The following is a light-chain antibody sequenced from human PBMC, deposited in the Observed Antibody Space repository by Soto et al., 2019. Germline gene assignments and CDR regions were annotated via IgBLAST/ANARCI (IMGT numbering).Light chain of an antibody. Sequence: EIVLTQSPGTLSLSPGERATLSCRASQSVSDTYLAWYQHKPGQPPRLLIYGASNRATGIPDRFSGSGSGTDFTLTVSRLEPEDFAVYYCQFGTLVWTFGQGTKVEIK. J-gene: IGKJ1*01. CDR2: GAS. CDR1: QSVSDTY. V-gene: IGKV3-20*01. CDR3: QFGTLVWT.